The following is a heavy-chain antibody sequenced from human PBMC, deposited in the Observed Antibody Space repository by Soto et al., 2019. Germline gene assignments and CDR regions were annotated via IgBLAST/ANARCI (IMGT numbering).Heavy chain of an antibody. CDR3: ARRPVLDYARGRKTTGYYYYGMDV. J-gene: IGHJ6*02. D-gene: IGHD3-16*01. CDR1: GGSFSGYY. V-gene: IGHV4-34*01. CDR2: INHSGST. Sequence: LSLTCAVYGGSFSGYYWSWIRQPPGKGLEWIGEINHSGSTNYNPSLKSRVTISVDTSKNQFSLKLSSVTAADTAVYYCARRPVLDYARGRKTTGYYYYGMDVWGQGTTVTVSS.